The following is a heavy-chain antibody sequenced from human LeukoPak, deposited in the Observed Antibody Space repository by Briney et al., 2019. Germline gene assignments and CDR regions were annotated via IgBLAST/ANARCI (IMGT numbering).Heavy chain of an antibody. Sequence: LTGGSLRLSCAASGFTFSSYSMHWVRQAPGKGLEWLSYISSSSSTIYYADSVKGRFTISRDNAKNSLYLQMNSLRAEDTAVYYCARESDGSGSYYKSYRGYFDYWGQGTLVTVSS. CDR1: GFTFSSYS. V-gene: IGHV3-48*04. CDR2: ISSSSSTI. CDR3: ARESDGSGSYYKSYRGYFDY. D-gene: IGHD3-10*01. J-gene: IGHJ4*02.